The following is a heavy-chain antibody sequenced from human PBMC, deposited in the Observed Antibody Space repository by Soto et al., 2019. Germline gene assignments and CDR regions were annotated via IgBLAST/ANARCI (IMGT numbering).Heavy chain of an antibody. Sequence: QVQLVESGGGVVQPGRSLRLSCAASGFTFSSYGMHWVRQAPGKGLEWVAVIWYDGSNKYYADSVKGRFTISRDNSKNTLYRQMKSLRAEDTAVYYCARGVWFGELLRDYYYYYGMDVGGQGTTVTVSS. CDR3: ARGVWFGELLRDYYYYYGMDV. CDR1: GFTFSSYG. CDR2: IWYDGSNK. V-gene: IGHV3-33*01. D-gene: IGHD3-10*01. J-gene: IGHJ6*02.